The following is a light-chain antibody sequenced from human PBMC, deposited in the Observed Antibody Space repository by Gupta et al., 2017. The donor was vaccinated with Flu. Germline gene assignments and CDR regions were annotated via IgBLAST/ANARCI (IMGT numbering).Light chain of an antibody. CDR1: QTIGRN. CDR2: FAS. J-gene: IGKJ1*01. Sequence: EIVLTQSPDFQSVTPQETVTITCRASQTIGRNLHWYQQKPDQSPKLLIKFASQSVSGVPSRFSGSGSGTDFTLTINRLEAEDAAAYYCHQSSTLPGTFGQGTRVEIK. CDR3: HQSSTLPGT. V-gene: IGKV6D-21*02.